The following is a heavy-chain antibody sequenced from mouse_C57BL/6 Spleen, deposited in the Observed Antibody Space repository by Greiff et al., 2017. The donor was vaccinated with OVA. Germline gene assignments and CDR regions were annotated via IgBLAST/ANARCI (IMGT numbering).Heavy chain of an antibody. CDR2: IYPGDGDT. V-gene: IGHV1-82*01. D-gene: IGHD4-1*01. CDR3: ARGNFWAMDY. Sequence: QVQLQQSGPELVKPGASVKISCKASGYAFSSSWMNWVKQRPGQGLEWIGRIYPGDGDTNYNGKFKGKATLTADKSSSTAYMQLSSLTSEESAVYFFARGNFWAMDYWGQGTSVTVSS. CDR1: GYAFSSSW. J-gene: IGHJ4*01.